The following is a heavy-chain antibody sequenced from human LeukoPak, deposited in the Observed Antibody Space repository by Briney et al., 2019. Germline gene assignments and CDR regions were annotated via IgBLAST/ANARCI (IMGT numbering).Heavy chain of an antibody. D-gene: IGHD1-7*01. CDR1: GGTFSNYA. V-gene: IGHV1-69*13. CDR3: GRTRFSNIGVELRYYYYCYMDV. J-gene: IGHJ6*03. Sequence: ASVKVSCKASGGTFSNYAISWVRQAPGQGLEWMGGIIPFIDTANYAQKLQGRVTITADESTSTAYMELSSLRSEDTAVYYCGRTRFSNIGVELRYYYYCYMDVWGKGTTVTVSS. CDR2: IIPFIDTA.